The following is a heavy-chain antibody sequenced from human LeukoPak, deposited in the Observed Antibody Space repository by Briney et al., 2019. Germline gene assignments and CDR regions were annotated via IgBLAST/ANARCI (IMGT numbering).Heavy chain of an antibody. D-gene: IGHD3-22*01. CDR3: AAFPYYYCSSGSYYFDY. V-gene: IGHV3-66*01. CDR2: IYSGGST. J-gene: IGHJ4*02. Sequence: GSLRLSCAASGFTVSSNYMSWVRQAPGKGLEWVSVIYSGGSTYYADSVKGRFTISRDNSKNTLYLQMNSLRVEDTAVYYCAAFPYYYCSSGSYYFDYWGQGTLVTVSS. CDR1: GFTVSSNY.